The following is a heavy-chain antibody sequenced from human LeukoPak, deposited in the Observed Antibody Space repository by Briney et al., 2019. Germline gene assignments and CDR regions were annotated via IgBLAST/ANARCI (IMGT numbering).Heavy chain of an antibody. V-gene: IGHV1-46*01. CDR1: GYTFTSYY. CDR2: INPSGGST. J-gene: IGHJ6*03. D-gene: IGHD5-18*01. Sequence: ASVKVSCKASGYTFTSYYMHWVRQAPGQGLEWMGIINPSGGSTSYAQKFQGRVTMTRDTSTSTVYMELSSLRSEDTAVYYCARDCLKGQRGYSYGYGSYYYYYYMDVWGKGTTVTVSS. CDR3: ARDCLKGQRGYSYGYGSYYYYYYMDV.